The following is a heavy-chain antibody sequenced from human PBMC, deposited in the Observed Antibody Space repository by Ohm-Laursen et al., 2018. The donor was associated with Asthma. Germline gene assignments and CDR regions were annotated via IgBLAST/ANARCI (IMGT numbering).Heavy chain of an antibody. Sequence: SLRLSCAASGFTFSSYGMHWVRQAPGKGLEWVAVISYDGSNKYYADSVKGRFTISRDNSKNTLYLQMNSLRAEDTAVYYCAKVKDEGDPYYYYGMDVWGQGTTDTVSS. CDR1: GFTFSSYG. V-gene: IGHV3-30*18. D-gene: IGHD2-21*02. CDR2: ISYDGSNK. J-gene: IGHJ6*02. CDR3: AKVKDEGDPYYYYGMDV.